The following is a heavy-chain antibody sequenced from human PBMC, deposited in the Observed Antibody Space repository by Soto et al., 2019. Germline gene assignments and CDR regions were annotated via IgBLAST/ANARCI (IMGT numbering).Heavy chain of an antibody. CDR2: ISGSGGST. Sequence: PGGSLRLSCAASGFTFSSYAMSWVCQAPGKGLEWVSAISGSGGSTYYADSVKGRFTISRDNSKNTLYLQMNSLRAKDTAVYYCAKDPVRRDLRFLEWLPDYWGQGTLVTVSS. J-gene: IGHJ4*02. D-gene: IGHD3-3*01. CDR1: GFTFSSYA. V-gene: IGHV3-23*01. CDR3: AKDPVRRDLRFLEWLPDY.